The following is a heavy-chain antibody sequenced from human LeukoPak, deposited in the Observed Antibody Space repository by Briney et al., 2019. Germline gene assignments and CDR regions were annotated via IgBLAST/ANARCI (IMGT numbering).Heavy chain of an antibody. D-gene: IGHD3-22*01. V-gene: IGHV1-2*02. Sequence: ASVKVSCKASGYTFTGYYMHWVRQAPGQGLEWMGWINPNSGGTNYAQKFQGRVTMTRDTSISTAYMELSRLRSDDTAVYYCATRPAASSGYYYYYGMDVWGQGTTVTVSS. CDR1: GYTFTGYY. CDR2: INPNSGGT. J-gene: IGHJ6*02. CDR3: ATRPAASSGYYYYYGMDV.